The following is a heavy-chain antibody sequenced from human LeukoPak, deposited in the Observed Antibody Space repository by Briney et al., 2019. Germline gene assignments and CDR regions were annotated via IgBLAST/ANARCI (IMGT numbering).Heavy chain of an antibody. D-gene: IGHD6-6*01. CDR1: GFTVSSNY. Sequence: GGSLRLSCAASGFTVSSNYMSWVRQAPGKGLEWVSVIYSGGSTYYADSVKGRLTISRDNSKNTLYLQMNSLRAEDTAVYYCAREYSSSSRQFDYWGQGTLVTVSS. CDR3: AREYSSSSRQFDY. CDR2: IYSGGST. V-gene: IGHV3-66*02. J-gene: IGHJ4*02.